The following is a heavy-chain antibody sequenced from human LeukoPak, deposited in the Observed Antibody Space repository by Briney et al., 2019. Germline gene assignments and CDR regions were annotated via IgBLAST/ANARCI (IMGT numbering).Heavy chain of an antibody. D-gene: IGHD3-10*01. CDR1: GYVFTSYW. CDR3: ARFPRLVRGTNWFDP. Sequence: GESLKISCKASGYVFTSYWIAWVRQMPGEGLEWMGIIYPGDSETRYSPSFQGQVTISADKSINTAYVQWSSLKASDTAIYYCARFPRLVRGTNWFDPWGQGTQVAVSS. CDR2: IYPGDSET. V-gene: IGHV5-51*01. J-gene: IGHJ5*02.